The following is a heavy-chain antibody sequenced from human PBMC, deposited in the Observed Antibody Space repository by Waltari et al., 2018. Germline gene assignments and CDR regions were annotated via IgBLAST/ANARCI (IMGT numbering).Heavy chain of an antibody. V-gene: IGHV1-69*12. CDR2: IIPIFGTA. J-gene: IGHJ6*03. Sequence: QVQLVQSGAEVKKPGSSVKVSCKASGGTFSSYAISWVRQAPGQGLEWMGGIIPIFGTANYAQKFQGRVTITADESTSTAYMELSSLRSEDTAVYYCARETTVVKSPSQDYYMDVWGKGTTVTISS. CDR1: GGTFSSYA. D-gene: IGHD4-17*01. CDR3: ARETTVVKSPSQDYYMDV.